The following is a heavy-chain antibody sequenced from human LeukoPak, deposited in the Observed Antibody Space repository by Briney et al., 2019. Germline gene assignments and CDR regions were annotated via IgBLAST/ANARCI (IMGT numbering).Heavy chain of an antibody. D-gene: IGHD6-19*01. CDR3: ARVLPNSGRYFDY. CDR1: GFTFSSYW. CDR2: IFSDASST. J-gene: IGHJ4*02. V-gene: IGHV3-74*01. Sequence: PGGSLRLSCAASGFTFSSYWMHWVRQAPGKGLVWVSRIFSDASSTNYADSVKGRFTISRDNAKNTLYLQMKSLRADDTAVYYCARVLPNSGRYFDYWGQGTLVTVSS.